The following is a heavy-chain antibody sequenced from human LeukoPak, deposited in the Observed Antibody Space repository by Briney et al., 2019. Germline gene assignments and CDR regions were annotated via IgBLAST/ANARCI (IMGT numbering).Heavy chain of an antibody. V-gene: IGHV3-9*01. Sequence: GGSLRLSCAANGFTFDDYAMYWVRQAPGKGLEWVSGLSWNGDNKVYADSVKGRFAISRDNAKNSLYLQMNSLRTEDTALYFCAKFENGKNAFDVWGQGTMVTVSS. J-gene: IGHJ3*01. D-gene: IGHD1-14*01. CDR2: LSWNGDNK. CDR3: AKFENGKNAFDV. CDR1: GFTFDDYA.